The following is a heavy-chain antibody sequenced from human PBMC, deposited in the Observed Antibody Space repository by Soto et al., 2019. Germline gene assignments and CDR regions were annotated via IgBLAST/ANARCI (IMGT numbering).Heavy chain of an antibody. CDR3: ARDYVQWLGDGSNYSGIHV. CDR1: GYTFTSYG. D-gene: IGHD6-19*01. CDR2: TSAYNGNT. V-gene: IGHV1-18*01. J-gene: IGHJ6*02. Sequence: VAPVKVSCKASGYTFTSYGMSRVRQAPGQGLEWMGWTSAYNGNTNYAQKLQGRVTMTTDTSTSTAYMELRSLRSDDTAVYYCARDYVQWLGDGSNYSGIHVCGPGTTGT.